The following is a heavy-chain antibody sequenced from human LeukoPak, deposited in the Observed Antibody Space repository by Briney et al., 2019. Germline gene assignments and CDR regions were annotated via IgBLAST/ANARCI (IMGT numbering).Heavy chain of an antibody. D-gene: IGHD3-3*01. CDR3: AKNDFWSGYAVDY. Sequence: ASVKVSCKASGYTFTGYYMHWVRQAPGQGLEWMGWINPNSGGTNYAQKFQGRVTMTRDTSISTAYRELSRLRSDDTAVYYCAKNDFWSGYAVDYWGQGTLVTVSS. CDR1: GYTFTGYY. J-gene: IGHJ4*02. CDR2: INPNSGGT. V-gene: IGHV1-2*02.